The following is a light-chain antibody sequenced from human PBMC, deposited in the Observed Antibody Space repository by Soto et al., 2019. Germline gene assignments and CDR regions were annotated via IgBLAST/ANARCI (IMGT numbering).Light chain of an antibody. CDR3: FSYAGSSTWV. CDR1: RSDIGSYNS. V-gene: IGLV2-23*02. J-gene: IGLJ3*02. Sequence: QSALTQPPSASGSPGQSVTISCTGTRSDIGSYNSIAWYQQHPGKAPRVMIFEVTKRPSGISNRFSGSKSGSTASLTISGLQAEDEADYFCFSYAGSSTWVFGGGTKLTVL. CDR2: EVT.